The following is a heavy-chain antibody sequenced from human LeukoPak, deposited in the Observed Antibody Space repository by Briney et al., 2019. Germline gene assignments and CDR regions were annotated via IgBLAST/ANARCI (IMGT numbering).Heavy chain of an antibody. J-gene: IGHJ3*02. CDR1: GGSISSGDYY. CDR2: IYYSGST. V-gene: IGHV4-30-4*01. Sequence: SETLSITCTVSGGSISSGDYYWSWIRQPPGKGLEWIGYIYYSGSTYYNPSLKSRVTISVDTSKNQFSLKLSSVTAADTAVYYCARVHSYCGGDCPVTDAFDIWGQGTMVTVSS. D-gene: IGHD2-21*02. CDR3: ARVHSYCGGDCPVTDAFDI.